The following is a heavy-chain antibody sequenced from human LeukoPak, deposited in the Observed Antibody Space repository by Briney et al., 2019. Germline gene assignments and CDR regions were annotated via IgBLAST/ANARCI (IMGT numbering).Heavy chain of an antibody. CDR3: AKEASGWSYGDY. J-gene: IGHJ4*02. D-gene: IGHD6-19*01. CDR1: GFTFSSSA. CDR2: ISNNGGNT. V-gene: IGHV3-23*01. Sequence: PGGSLRLSCAASGFTFSSSAMSWFRQAPGKGLEWVSAISNNGGNTYYAGSVKGRFTISRDNSNNTLYLQMNSLGAEDTAVYYCAKEASGWSYGDYWGQGTLVMVSS.